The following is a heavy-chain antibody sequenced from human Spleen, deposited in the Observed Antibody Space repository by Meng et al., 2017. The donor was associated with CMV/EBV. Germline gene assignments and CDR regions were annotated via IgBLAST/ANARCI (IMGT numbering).Heavy chain of an antibody. CDR2: IKSKTDGGTT. CDR1: GFTFSNAW. CDR3: TTWMRYSAFDI. D-gene: IGHD2-15*01. Sequence: GESLKISCAASGFTFSNAWMSWVRQAPGKGLEWVGRIKSKTDGGTTDYAAPVKGRFTISRDDSKNTLYLQMNSLKTEDTAVYYCTTWMRYSAFDIWGQGTMVTVSS. J-gene: IGHJ3*02. V-gene: IGHV3-15*01.